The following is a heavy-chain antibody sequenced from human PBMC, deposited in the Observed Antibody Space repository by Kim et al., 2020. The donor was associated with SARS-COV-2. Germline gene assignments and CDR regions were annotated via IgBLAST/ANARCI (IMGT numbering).Heavy chain of an antibody. Sequence: ASVKVSCEASGYTFTGYYLHWVRQAPGQGLEWMGRIDPNSDDRNYAQRFWGRVTMTRDTSISTAYMELSNLRSEDTAIYYCVRDARVAADYWGQGSPVTASS. V-gene: IGHV1-2*06. J-gene: IGHJ4*02. D-gene: IGHD6-19*01. CDR3: VRDARVAADY. CDR1: GYTFTGYY. CDR2: IDPNSDDR.